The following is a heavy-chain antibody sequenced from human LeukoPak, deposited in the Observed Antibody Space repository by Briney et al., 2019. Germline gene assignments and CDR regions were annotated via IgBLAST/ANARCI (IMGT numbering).Heavy chain of an antibody. CDR1: GFTFSSYA. D-gene: IGHD6-19*01. CDR2: ISGSGVST. Sequence: GGSLRLSCAASGFTFSSYAMSWVRQAPGKGLEWVSGISGSGVSTYYADSVKGRFTISRDNSKNTLDLQMNSLRAEDTAVYYCAKDGYSSDWYFDYWGQGTLVTVSS. J-gene: IGHJ4*02. CDR3: AKDGYSSDWYFDY. V-gene: IGHV3-23*01.